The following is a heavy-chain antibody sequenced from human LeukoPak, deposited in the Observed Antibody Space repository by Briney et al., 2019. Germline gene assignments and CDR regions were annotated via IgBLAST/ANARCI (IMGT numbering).Heavy chain of an antibody. D-gene: IGHD2-21*02. CDR2: INYSGST. Sequence: PSETLCLTCTASGCSFSSSYWGWVRQPPGKGLEYVGDINYSGSTNYNVSFKSRGTISLDTSKIHFYLILTSVIAADKAVDYFARRPFSYGTHCLADYWSQATLVTVYS. J-gene: IGHJ4*02. CDR1: GCSFSSSY. V-gene: IGHV4-59*08. CDR3: ARRPFSYGTHCLADY.